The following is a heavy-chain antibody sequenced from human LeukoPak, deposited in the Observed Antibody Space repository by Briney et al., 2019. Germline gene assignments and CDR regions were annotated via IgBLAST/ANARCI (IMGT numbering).Heavy chain of an antibody. D-gene: IGHD2-15*01. CDR1: GYTLTELS. Sequence: ASVKVSCKVSGYTLTELSMHWVRQAPGKGLEWMGGFDPEDGETIYAQKFQGRVTMTEDTSTDTAYMELSSLRSEDTAVYYCAIVVVVVRHSWFDPWGQGTLVTVSS. J-gene: IGHJ5*02. V-gene: IGHV1-24*01. CDR2: FDPEDGET. CDR3: AIVVVVVRHSWFDP.